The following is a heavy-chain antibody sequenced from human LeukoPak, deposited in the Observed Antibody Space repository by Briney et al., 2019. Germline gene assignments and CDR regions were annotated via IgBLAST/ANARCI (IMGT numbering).Heavy chain of an antibody. V-gene: IGHV3-74*01. D-gene: IGHD6-13*01. CDR1: GFTFSSDW. CDR2: IKTDGNNP. CDR3: GRGKGYYFGS. Sequence: GSLRLSCAASGFTFSSDWMHWVRQAPGKGLVWVSRIKTDGNNPNYADSVRGRFTISRDDAKNTLSLQMDSLRAEDTAVYYCGRGKGYYFGSWGQGTLVTVSS. J-gene: IGHJ4*02.